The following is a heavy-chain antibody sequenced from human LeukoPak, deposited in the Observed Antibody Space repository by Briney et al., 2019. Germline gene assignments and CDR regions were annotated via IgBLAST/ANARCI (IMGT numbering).Heavy chain of an antibody. V-gene: IGHV5-51*01. CDR2: IYPGDSDT. Sequence: GESLKISCKGSGYGFTSYWIGWVRQMPGKGLEWMGIIYPGDSDTRYSPSFQGQVTISADKSISTAYLQWSSLKASDTAMYYCARGTIYSSSWSFDAFDIWGQGTMVTVSS. J-gene: IGHJ3*02. CDR1: GYGFTSYW. D-gene: IGHD6-13*01. CDR3: ARGTIYSSSWSFDAFDI.